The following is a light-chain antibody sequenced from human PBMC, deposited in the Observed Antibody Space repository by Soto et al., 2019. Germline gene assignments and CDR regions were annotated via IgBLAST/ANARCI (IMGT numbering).Light chain of an antibody. J-gene: IGKJ4*01. CDR1: QGVSRT. CDR3: QQYHTSPIT. CDR2: GAS. V-gene: IGKV3-15*01. Sequence: DIVMTQSPATLSVAPGERVTFSCRASQGVSRTLAWYQHKPGQAPRLLISGASTGATGTPARFSGSGSGTEFTLTISSLQSEDCAIYYCQQYHTSPITFGRGTKVEIK.